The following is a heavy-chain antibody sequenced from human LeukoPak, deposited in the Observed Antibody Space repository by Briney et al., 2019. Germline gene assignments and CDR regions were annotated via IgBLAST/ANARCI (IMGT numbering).Heavy chain of an antibody. V-gene: IGHV3-23*01. CDR2: VSSGGVTT. CDR1: GFTCSRYA. J-gene: IGHJ4*02. Sequence: GGSLRLSCAAAGFTCSRYAMSWVRQARGKGLEWVSTVSSGGVTTYYADSAKGRFTISRDNSKNTLYLQMNSLTAEDTAVYYCPKQSYASGWNPFDYWGQGILVTVSS. D-gene: IGHD6-19*01. CDR3: PKQSYASGWNPFDY.